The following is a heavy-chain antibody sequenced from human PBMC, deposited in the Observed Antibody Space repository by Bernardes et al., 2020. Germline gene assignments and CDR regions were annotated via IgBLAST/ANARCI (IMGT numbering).Heavy chain of an antibody. D-gene: IGHD3-22*01. J-gene: IGHJ5*02. Sequence: SPTRSLTFAISWDSLSSNSAAWPLLRQSPARGLAWLGRTYYRSKWYNDYAVSVKSRITINPDTSKNQFSLQLNSVTPEDTAVYYCARDYYDSSGYYFEFGWFDPWGQGTLVTVSS. CDR2: TYYRSKWYN. CDR3: ARDYYDSSGYYFEFGWFDP. V-gene: IGHV6-1*01. CDR1: WDSLSSNSAA.